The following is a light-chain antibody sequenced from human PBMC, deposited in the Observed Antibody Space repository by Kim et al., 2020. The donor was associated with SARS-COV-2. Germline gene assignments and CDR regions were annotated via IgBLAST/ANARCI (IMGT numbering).Light chain of an antibody. J-gene: IGKJ2*01. CDR2: AAS. CDR3: QQYGRSPYT. CDR1: QSFSTTD. Sequence: EIVLTQSPGTLSLSPGERATLSCRASQSFSTTDLAWYQQKPGQAPRLLISAASRRATGIPDRFSGSGTGTDFTLTISSLKPEDFAVYFCQQYGRSPYTFGQGTKLEI. V-gene: IGKV3-20*01.